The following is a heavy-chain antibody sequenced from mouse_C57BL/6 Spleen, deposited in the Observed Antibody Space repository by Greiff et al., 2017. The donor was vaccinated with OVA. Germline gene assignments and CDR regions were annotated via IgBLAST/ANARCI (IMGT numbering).Heavy chain of an antibody. CDR2: INYDGSST. CDR1: GFTFSDYY. D-gene: IGHD2-5*01. Sequence: EVKLVESEGGLVQPGSSMKLSCTASGFTFSDYYMAWVRQVPEKGLEWVANINYDGSSTYYLDSLKSRFIISRDNAKNILYLQMSSLKSEDTATYYCARGPSYYSNYEYAMDYWGQGTSVTVSS. V-gene: IGHV5-16*01. CDR3: ARGPSYYSNYEYAMDY. J-gene: IGHJ4*01.